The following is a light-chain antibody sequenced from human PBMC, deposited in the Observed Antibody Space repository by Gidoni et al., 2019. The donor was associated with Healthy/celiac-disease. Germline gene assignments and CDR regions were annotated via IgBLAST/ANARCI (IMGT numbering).Light chain of an antibody. J-gene: IGKJ1*01. V-gene: IGKV3-15*01. CDR2: GAS. CDR1: QRVSIN. Sequence: EIVMTQSPATLSVSPAERATLSCRASQRVSINLAWHQQKRGQAPRLLLYGASTRATALPARFSGSGSRTEFTLTISRLQYEDCAVYYFQQYNNWPRTFGQGTKVEIK. CDR3: QQYNNWPRT.